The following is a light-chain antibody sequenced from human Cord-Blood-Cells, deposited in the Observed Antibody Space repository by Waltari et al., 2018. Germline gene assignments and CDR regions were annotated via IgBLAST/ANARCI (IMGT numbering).Light chain of an antibody. CDR1: RSNIRSNY. CDR3: AAWDDSLSGWV. CDR2: RNN. J-gene: IGLJ3*02. Sequence: QSVLTQPPSASGTPGQRVTISCSGSRSNIRSNYVYWYQQLPGTAPKLLIYRNNQRPSGVPARFSGSKSGTSASLAISGLRSEDEADYYCAAWDDSLSGWVFGGGTKLTVL. V-gene: IGLV1-47*01.